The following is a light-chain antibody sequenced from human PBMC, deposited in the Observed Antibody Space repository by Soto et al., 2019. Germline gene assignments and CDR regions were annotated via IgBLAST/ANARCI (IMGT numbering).Light chain of an antibody. CDR1: SSDIGGYNY. J-gene: IGLJ3*02. V-gene: IGLV2-11*01. CDR2: DVT. CDR3: CSYAGNYTWV. Sequence: QSALTQPRSASGSPGQSVTISCTGSSSDIGGYNYVSWYQPHPGKAPKLMIYDVTRRPSGVPGRFSGSKSDNTASLTISGLQAEDEADYYCCSYAGNYTWVFGGGTKLTVL.